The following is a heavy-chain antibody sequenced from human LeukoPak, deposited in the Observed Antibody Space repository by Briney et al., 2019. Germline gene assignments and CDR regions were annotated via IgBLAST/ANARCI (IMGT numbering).Heavy chain of an antibody. CDR3: ARVAAADYFDY. D-gene: IGHD6-13*01. CDR1: GYTFISYG. V-gene: IGHV1-18*01. CDR2: INPYNGNT. J-gene: IGHJ4*02. Sequence: ASVEVSCKASGYTFISYGISWVRLAPGQGLEWMGWINPYNGNTNYAQKLQGRVTMTTDTSTSTVYMELRSLRSDDTAVYYCARVAAADYFDYWGQGTLVTVSS.